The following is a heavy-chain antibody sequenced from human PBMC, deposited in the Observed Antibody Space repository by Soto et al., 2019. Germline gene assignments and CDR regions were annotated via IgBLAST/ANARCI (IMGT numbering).Heavy chain of an antibody. J-gene: IGHJ4*02. CDR1: GFTFSDHY. V-gene: IGHV3-72*01. Sequence: EVQLVESGGGSVQPGESLRLSCAASGFTFSDHYMDWVRQAPGKGLEWAGRIRNRANSYGTDYAAAVNGRFTISRDDSRNSLSLQMSSLRTADTDVYYCVRVRLGASTRVFDYWGQGTLVTVSS. D-gene: IGHD2-2*01. CDR3: VRVRLGASTRVFDY. CDR2: IRNRANSYGT.